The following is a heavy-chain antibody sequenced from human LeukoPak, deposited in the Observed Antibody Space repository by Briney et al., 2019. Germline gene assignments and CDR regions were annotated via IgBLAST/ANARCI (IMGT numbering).Heavy chain of an antibody. V-gene: IGHV1-2*02. D-gene: IGHD3-10*01. CDR2: INPNSGGT. CDR3: ARENLVRGVIIYYYMDV. J-gene: IGHJ6*03. Sequence: ASVKVSCKASGYTFTGYYMHWVRQAPGQGLEWMGWINPNSGGTNYAQKFQGRVTMTRDTSKNQFSLKLSSVTAADTAVYYCARENLVRGVIIYYYMDVWGKGTTVTVSS. CDR1: GYTFTGYY.